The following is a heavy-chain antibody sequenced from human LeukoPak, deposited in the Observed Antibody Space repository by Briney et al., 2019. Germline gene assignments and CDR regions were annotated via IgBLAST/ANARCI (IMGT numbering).Heavy chain of an antibody. J-gene: IGHJ4*02. CDR1: GVSIRTTTVY. Sequence: SETLSLTCTVSGVSIRTTTVYWAWVRHPPGKGLEWIGSIFYDGSTYYNPSLQSRVTISLGTSKNQFSLELSSVTAADTAIYYCARDPQYTGTWDYWGQGTLVTVSS. D-gene: IGHD1-26*01. CDR2: IFYDGST. V-gene: IGHV4-39*07. CDR3: ARDPQYTGTWDY.